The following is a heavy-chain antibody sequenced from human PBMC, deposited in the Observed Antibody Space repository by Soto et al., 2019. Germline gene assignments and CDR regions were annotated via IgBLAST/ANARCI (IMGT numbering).Heavy chain of an antibody. CDR3: ARVLVTHWYFDL. D-gene: IGHD2-8*02. CDR1: GGSISSYY. V-gene: IGHV4-59*08. J-gene: IGHJ2*01. CDR2: IYYSGST. Sequence: QVQLQESGPGLVKPSETLSLTCTVSGGSISSYYWSWIRQPPGKGLEWIGYIYYSGSTYYNPSLKSRVTISVDTSKNQFSLKLSSVTAADTAVYYCARVLVTHWYFDLWGRGTLVTVSS.